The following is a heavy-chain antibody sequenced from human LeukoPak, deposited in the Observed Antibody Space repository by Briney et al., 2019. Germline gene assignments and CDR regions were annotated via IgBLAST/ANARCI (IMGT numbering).Heavy chain of an antibody. D-gene: IGHD6-13*01. CDR2: IYHSGST. CDR1: GYSISSGYY. J-gene: IGHJ4*02. Sequence: SETLSLTCTVSGYSISSGYYWGWIRQPPGKGLEWIGSIYHSGSTYYNPSLKSRVTISVDTSKNQFSLKLSSVTAADTAVYYCASRSIAAASRYWGQGTLVTVSS. CDR3: ASRSIAAASRY. V-gene: IGHV4-38-2*02.